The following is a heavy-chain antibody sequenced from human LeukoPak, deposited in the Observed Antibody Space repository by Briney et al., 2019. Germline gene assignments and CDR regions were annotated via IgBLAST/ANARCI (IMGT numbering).Heavy chain of an antibody. CDR3: ARGYAMPDY. J-gene: IGHJ4*02. Sequence: SETLSLTCTVSGGSISSYYWSWSRQPPGKGLEWIGYIYYSGSTNYNPSLKSRVTISVDTSKNQFSLKLSSVTAADTAVYYCARGYAMPDYWGQGTLVTVSS. CDR2: IYYSGST. CDR1: GGSISSYY. D-gene: IGHD2-2*01. V-gene: IGHV4-59*01.